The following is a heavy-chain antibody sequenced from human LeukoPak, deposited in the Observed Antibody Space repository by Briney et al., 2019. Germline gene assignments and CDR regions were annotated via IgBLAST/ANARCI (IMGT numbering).Heavy chain of an antibody. CDR3: AKVGRYSYGWTVGPPNVYFFDH. Sequence: PGGTLRLSRAASGFTFSNYGMAWVRQVPGKGLEWVSAITGSGGSTYYADSVRGRFTISRVNSQSTLYLHLRSLSPEDTAVYYCAKVGRYSYGWTVGPPNVYFFDHWGQGSLVTVSS. D-gene: IGHD5-18*01. CDR2: ITGSGGST. CDR1: GFTFSNYG. V-gene: IGHV3-23*01. J-gene: IGHJ4*02.